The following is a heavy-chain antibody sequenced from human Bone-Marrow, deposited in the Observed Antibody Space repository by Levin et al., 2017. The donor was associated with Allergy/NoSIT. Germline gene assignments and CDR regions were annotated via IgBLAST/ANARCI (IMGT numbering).Heavy chain of an antibody. J-gene: IGHJ5*02. CDR2: IKEDGSEK. Sequence: GESLKISCAASGFTFSNSWMSWVRQAPGKGLEWVANIKEDGSEKYYVDSVKGRFTISRDNAKNSLYVQMNSLRAEDTAVYYCARDQFRRATIGARWFDPCGQGTLVTVSS. D-gene: IGHD5-24*01. CDR3: ARDQFRRATIGARWFDP. V-gene: IGHV3-7*01. CDR1: GFTFSNSW.